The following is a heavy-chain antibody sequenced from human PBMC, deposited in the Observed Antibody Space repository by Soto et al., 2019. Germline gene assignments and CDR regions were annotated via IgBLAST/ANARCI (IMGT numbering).Heavy chain of an antibody. CDR3: ARADIAAAGTDYYYGMDV. Sequence: SGPTLVNPTQTLTLTCTFSGFSLSTSGMCVSWIRQPPGKALEWLALIDWDDDKYYSTSLKTRLTISKNTSKNQVVLTITNMKPVDTATYYCARADIAAAGTDYYYGMDVWGQGT. CDR2: IDWDDDK. J-gene: IGHJ6*02. D-gene: IGHD6-13*01. CDR1: GFSLSTSGMC. V-gene: IGHV2-70*01.